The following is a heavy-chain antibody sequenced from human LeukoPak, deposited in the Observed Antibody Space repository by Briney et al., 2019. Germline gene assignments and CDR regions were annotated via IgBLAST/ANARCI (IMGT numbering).Heavy chain of an antibody. D-gene: IGHD3-16*02. CDR2: IYYSGIT. V-gene: IGHV4-59*01. J-gene: IGHJ5*02. CDR1: GGSISSYY. CDR3: ARLEITFGGVIAA. Sequence: PSETLSLTCTVSGGSISSYYWSWIRQPPGKGLEWIGYIYYSGITNYNPSLKSRVTISVDTSKNQFSLKMTSVIAADTAVYYCARLEITFGGVIAAWGQGTLVTVSS.